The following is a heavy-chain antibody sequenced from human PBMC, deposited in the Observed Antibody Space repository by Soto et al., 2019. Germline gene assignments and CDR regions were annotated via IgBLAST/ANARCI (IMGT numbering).Heavy chain of an antibody. Sequence: QVQLQESGPGLVKPSETLSLTCTVSGGSVSSGSYYWSWIRQPPGKGLEWIGYIYYSGSTNYNPSPKRRVTTSVDTFKNQFSLKLSSVSAADTAVYYCARGIAGWYQGRYYYGMDVWGQGTTVTVSS. D-gene: IGHD6-19*01. V-gene: IGHV4-61*01. CDR2: IYYSGST. J-gene: IGHJ6*02. CDR3: ARGIAGWYQGRYYYGMDV. CDR1: GGSVSSGSYY.